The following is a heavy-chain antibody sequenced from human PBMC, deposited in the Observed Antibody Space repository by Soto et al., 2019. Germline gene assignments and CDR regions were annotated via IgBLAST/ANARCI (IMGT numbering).Heavy chain of an antibody. CDR1: GFIFSSYG. CDR2: ISYDGSNK. Sequence: SLRLSCAASGFIFSSYGMHWVRQAPGKGLEWVAVISYDGSNKYYADSVKGRFTISRDNSKNTLYLQMNSLRAEDTAVYYCAKDLKGIMITFGGPPYYYGMDVWGQGTTVTVSS. CDR3: AKDLKGIMITFGGPPYYYGMDV. D-gene: IGHD3-16*01. J-gene: IGHJ6*02. V-gene: IGHV3-30*18.